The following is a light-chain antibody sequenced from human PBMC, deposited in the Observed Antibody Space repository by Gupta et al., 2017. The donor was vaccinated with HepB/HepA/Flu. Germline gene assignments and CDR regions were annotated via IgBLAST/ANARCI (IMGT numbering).Light chain of an antibody. CDR3: QQDEDFHT. V-gene: IGKV1-5*03. CDR1: QNVDNW. Sequence: DIQMTQSPSTLSVYVGDTVTITCRASQNVDNWVAWYQQKPGKGPKLLIHRASNLQSGVPSRFSGSGSGTEFIFTISRLQPDDFATYYWQQDEDFHTFGGGTKVEI. J-gene: IGKJ4*01. CDR2: RAS.